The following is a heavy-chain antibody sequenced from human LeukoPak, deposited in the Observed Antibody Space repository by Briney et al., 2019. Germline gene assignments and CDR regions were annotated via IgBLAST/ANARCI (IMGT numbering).Heavy chain of an antibody. J-gene: IGHJ4*02. CDR3: AKVTSYYYDKSGHEHY. CDR1: GGSITNINYY. D-gene: IGHD3-22*01. Sequence: SETLSLTCTVSGGSITNINYYWGWIRQPPGKGLEWIGSIYYSGSTYYNPSLKSRVTISVGTSNNQFSLKLNSVTAADTAVYYCAKVTSYYYDKSGHEHYWGQGTLVTVSS. V-gene: IGHV4-39*07. CDR2: IYYSGST.